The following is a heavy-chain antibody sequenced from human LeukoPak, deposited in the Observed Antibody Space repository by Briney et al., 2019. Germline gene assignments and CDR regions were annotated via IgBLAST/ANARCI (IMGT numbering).Heavy chain of an antibody. CDR3: ARAVAVGFDP. CDR2: IYYSGST. D-gene: IGHD6-19*01. CDR1: GGSISSYY. J-gene: IGHJ5*02. V-gene: IGHV4-59*01. Sequence: PSETLSLTCTVSGGSISSYYWSWIRQPPGKGLEWIGYIYYSGSTNYNPSPKSRVTISVDTSKNQFSLKLSSVTAADTAVYYCARAVAVGFDPWGQGTLVTVSS.